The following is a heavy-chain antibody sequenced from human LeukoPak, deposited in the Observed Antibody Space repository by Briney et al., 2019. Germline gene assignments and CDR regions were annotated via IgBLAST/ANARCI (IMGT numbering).Heavy chain of an antibody. CDR1: GFTFSSYW. CDR3: ARELLYSSSWYTGVSFDY. J-gene: IGHJ4*02. V-gene: IGHV3-7*01. Sequence: GGSLRLSCAASGFTFSSYWMSWVRQAPGKGLEWVANIKQEGSEKYYVDSVKGRFTISRDNAKNSLYLQMNSLRAEDTAVYYCARELLYSSSWYTGVSFDYWGQGTLVTVSS. D-gene: IGHD6-13*01. CDR2: IKQEGSEK.